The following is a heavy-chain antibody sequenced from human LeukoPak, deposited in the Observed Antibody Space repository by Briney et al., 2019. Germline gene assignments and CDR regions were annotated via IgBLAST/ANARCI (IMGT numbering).Heavy chain of an antibody. J-gene: IGHJ6*03. D-gene: IGHD3-10*01. CDR1: GFTCSSYG. Sequence: GGSLRLSCAASGFTCSSYGMHWVRQAPGKGLEWVAFIRYDGSYKNYADSVKGRFTISRDISKSTLYLQMNSLRAADTAVYYCAKDGGVRGPDYYYMDVWGKGTTVTISS. V-gene: IGHV3-30*02. CDR3: AKDGGVRGPDYYYMDV. CDR2: IRYDGSYK.